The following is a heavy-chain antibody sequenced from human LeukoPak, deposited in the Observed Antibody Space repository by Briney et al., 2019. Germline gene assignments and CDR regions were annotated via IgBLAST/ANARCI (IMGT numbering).Heavy chain of an antibody. Sequence: PGGSLRLSCAASGFTFSTYWMSWVRQAPGKGLEWVANIKPDGSDKYYVGSVKGRFTISRDNAENSLDLQMNSLRAEDTAVYYCARAGKAGAVDYWGQGTLVTVSS. CDR2: IKPDGSDK. J-gene: IGHJ4*02. CDR1: GFTFSTYW. V-gene: IGHV3-7*01. CDR3: ARAGKAGAVDY. D-gene: IGHD1-26*01.